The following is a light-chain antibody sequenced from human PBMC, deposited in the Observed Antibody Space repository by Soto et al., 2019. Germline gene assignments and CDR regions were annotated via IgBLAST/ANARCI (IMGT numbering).Light chain of an antibody. CDR2: DVS. J-gene: IGLJ1*01. CDR3: RSYTSSNSLDV. CDR1: SSDVGGYNY. V-gene: IGLV2-14*01. Sequence: QSALTQPDSVSGSPVQSITISCTGSSSDVGGYNYVSWYQQHPGKAPKLMIYDVSNRPSGVSNRFSGSKSGNTASLTISGLQAEDEAEYYCRSYTSSNSLDVFGTGTKFNVL.